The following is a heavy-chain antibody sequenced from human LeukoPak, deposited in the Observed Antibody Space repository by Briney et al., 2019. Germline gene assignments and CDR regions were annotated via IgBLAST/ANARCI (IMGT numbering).Heavy chain of an antibody. J-gene: IGHJ4*02. V-gene: IGHV4-34*01. CDR3: ASTKLGYSSGWH. D-gene: IGHD6-19*01. CDR1: GGSFSGYY. Sequence: SETLSLTCAVYGGSFSGYYWSWIRQPPGKGLEWIGNIYYSGSTYYNSFLKSRVTISVDTSKNQFSLKLSSVTASDTAIYYCASTKLGYSSGWHWGQGTLVTVSS. CDR2: IYYSGST.